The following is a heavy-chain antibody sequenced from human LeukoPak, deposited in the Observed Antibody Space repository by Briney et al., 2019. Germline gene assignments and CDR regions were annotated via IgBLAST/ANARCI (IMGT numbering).Heavy chain of an antibody. CDR2: FYYSGST. V-gene: IGHV4-59*01. CDR3: ARVGGYFPHYYMDV. Sequence: PSETLSLTCTVSSDSISSYYWSWIRQSPEKGLDWIGYFYYSGSTNYNPSLKSRATISVDTSKNQFSLKLSSVTAADTALYYCARVGGYFPHYYMDVWGKGTTVTVSS. J-gene: IGHJ6*03. D-gene: IGHD3-22*01. CDR1: SDSISSYY.